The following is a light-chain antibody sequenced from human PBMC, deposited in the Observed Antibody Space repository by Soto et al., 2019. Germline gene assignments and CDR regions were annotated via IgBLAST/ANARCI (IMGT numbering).Light chain of an antibody. CDR3: ISYTDSSAYV. J-gene: IGLJ1*01. V-gene: IGLV2-18*02. CDR2: GVT. CDR1: SNDVASNYR. Sequence: QAALTQPPSVSGSPGQSVTISCTGSSNDVASNYRVSWYQQPPGTAPKLVIYGVTNRPSGVPDRFSGSRSGNTASLTIPGLQAEDEADYFCISYTDSSAYVFGTGTKVTVL.